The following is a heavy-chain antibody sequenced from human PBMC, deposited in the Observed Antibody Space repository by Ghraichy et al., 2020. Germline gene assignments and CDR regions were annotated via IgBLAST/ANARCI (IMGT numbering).Heavy chain of an antibody. CDR2: INRDGNVK. Sequence: LSLTCAGTGFIFNSYWMSWVRQAPGKGLEWVANINRDGNVKYYVDSVKGRFTISKDNAKNSLYLQMDSLRVEDTAVYYCTRDQVWSQGTLVTVSS. J-gene: IGHJ4*02. CDR1: GFIFNSYW. V-gene: IGHV3-7*01. CDR3: TRDQV.